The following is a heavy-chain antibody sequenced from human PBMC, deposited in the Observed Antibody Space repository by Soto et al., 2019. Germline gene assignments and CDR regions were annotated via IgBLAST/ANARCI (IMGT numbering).Heavy chain of an antibody. CDR1: GGTFSSYA. D-gene: IGHD1-20*01. CDR3: ASHIIGSPNYYSGMDV. V-gene: IGHV1-69*12. Sequence: QVLLVQSGAEVKKPGSSVKVSCKASGGTFSSYAINWVRQAPGQGLEWMGGIIPIFGTADYAQKFQGRVTINADECTSTAYMELSSLRSEDTAVYYCASHIIGSPNYYSGMDVWGQGNTVTVSS. J-gene: IGHJ6*02. CDR2: IIPIFGTA.